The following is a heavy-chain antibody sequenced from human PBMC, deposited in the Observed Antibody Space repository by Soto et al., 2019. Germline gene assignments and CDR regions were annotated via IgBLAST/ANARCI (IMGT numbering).Heavy chain of an antibody. CDR2: IIPIFGTA. J-gene: IGHJ5*02. CDR3: ARYCSGGSCWNDERGLWFDP. V-gene: IGHV1-69*12. D-gene: IGHD2-15*01. CDR1: GGTFSSYA. Sequence: QVQMVQSGAEVKKPGSSVKVSCKASGGTFSSYAISWVRQAPGQGLEWMGGIIPIFGTANYAQKFQGRVTITADESTSTAYMELSSLRSEDTAVYYCARYCSGGSCWNDERGLWFDPWGQGTLVTVSS.